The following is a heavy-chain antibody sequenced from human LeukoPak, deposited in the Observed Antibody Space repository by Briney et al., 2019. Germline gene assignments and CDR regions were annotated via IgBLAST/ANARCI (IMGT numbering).Heavy chain of an antibody. CDR2: INHSGST. J-gene: IGHJ4*02. V-gene: IGHV4-34*01. CDR3: ARFGVVASGTNY. Sequence: PSETLSLTCAVYGGSFSGYYWNWISQPPGKGLEWIGEINHSGSTNYNPSLKSRVTISVDTSKNQFSLKLSSVTAADTAVYYCARFGVVASGTNYWGQGTLVTVSS. D-gene: IGHD6-13*01. CDR1: GGSFSGYY.